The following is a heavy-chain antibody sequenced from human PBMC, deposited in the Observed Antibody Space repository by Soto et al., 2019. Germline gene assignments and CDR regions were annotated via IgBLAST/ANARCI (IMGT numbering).Heavy chain of an antibody. V-gene: IGHV1-69*01. CDR2: IIPIFGTA. CDR3: AGEVGSSCYYEAGWFDP. J-gene: IGHJ5*02. D-gene: IGHD3-22*01. CDR1: GVTFSSYA. Sequence: QVQLVQSGAEVKKPGCSVKVSCKASGVTFSSYAISWVRQAPGQGLEWMGGIIPIFGTANYAQKFEGRVTITADDSTSTAYMEQSSLRSEDTGEYYCAGEVGSSCYYEAGWFDPWGQGTLVTVSS.